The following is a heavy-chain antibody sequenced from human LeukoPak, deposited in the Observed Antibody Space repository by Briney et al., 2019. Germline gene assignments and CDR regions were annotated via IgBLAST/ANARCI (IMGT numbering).Heavy chain of an antibody. Sequence: ASVKVSCKVSGYTLTELSMHWVRQAPGKGLEWMGGFDPEDGETIYAQKFQGRVTMTRDMSTGTVYMELSSLRSEDTAVYYCARDNRYDSSGYAFDIWGQGTMVIVSS. CDR1: GYTLTELS. CDR3: ARDNRYDSSGYAFDI. CDR2: FDPEDGET. V-gene: IGHV1-24*01. J-gene: IGHJ3*02. D-gene: IGHD3-22*01.